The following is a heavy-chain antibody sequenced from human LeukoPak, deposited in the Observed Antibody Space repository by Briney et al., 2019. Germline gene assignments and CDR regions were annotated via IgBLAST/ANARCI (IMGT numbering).Heavy chain of an antibody. V-gene: IGHV4-59*08. CDR2: VSKNGIT. Sequence: SETLSLTCTVSGASISSYYWSWIRQPPGQGLEWIGYVSKNGITNYNPSLKSRVTMSGDTSEKQFSLKLSTVTAADTAVYYCARHMTPVTTFDPWGQGTLVTVSS. J-gene: IGHJ5*02. D-gene: IGHD4-17*01. CDR3: ARHMTPVTTFDP. CDR1: GASISSYY.